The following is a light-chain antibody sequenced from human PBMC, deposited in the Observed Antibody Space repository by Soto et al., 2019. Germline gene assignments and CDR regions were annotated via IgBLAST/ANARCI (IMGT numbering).Light chain of an antibody. CDR2: DAS. V-gene: IGKV3-11*01. Sequence: EIVLTQSPATLSLSPGERATLSCRASQSVSSYLAWYQQRPGQAPRLLIYDASSRATGIPARFSGSGSGTDFTLTISSLEPEDFAVHYCQQRSNWPAVTFGPGTQVDIK. CDR1: QSVSSY. CDR3: QQRSNWPAVT. J-gene: IGKJ3*01.